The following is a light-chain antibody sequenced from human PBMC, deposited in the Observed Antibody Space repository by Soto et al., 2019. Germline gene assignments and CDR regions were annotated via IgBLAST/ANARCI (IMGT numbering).Light chain of an antibody. CDR2: LGS. V-gene: IGKV2-28*01. Sequence: DIVMTQSPLSLPVTPGEPASISCRSSQSLLHNNGYNYLDWYLQKPGQSPQLLIYLGSNRASGVPDRFSGSGSGTDFTLKISRVEAEDVGVYYCMQALKTQFTLGPGTKVEIK. CDR1: QSLLHNNGYNY. CDR3: MQALKTQFT. J-gene: IGKJ3*01.